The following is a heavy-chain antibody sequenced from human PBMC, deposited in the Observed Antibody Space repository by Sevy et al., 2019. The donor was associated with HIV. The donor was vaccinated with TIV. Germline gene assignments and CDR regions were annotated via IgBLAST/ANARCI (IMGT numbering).Heavy chain of an antibody. Sequence: SETLSLTCTVSGGSISSGGYYWSWIRQHPGKGLEWIGYIYYSGSTYYIPSLRSRVTISVDTSKNQFSLKLSSVTAADTAVYYCARVFGLWVGATDAGLDIWGHGTMVTVSS. CDR3: ARVFGLWVGATDAGLDI. CDR1: GGSISSGGYY. CDR2: IYYSGST. D-gene: IGHD1-26*01. J-gene: IGHJ3*02. V-gene: IGHV4-31*03.